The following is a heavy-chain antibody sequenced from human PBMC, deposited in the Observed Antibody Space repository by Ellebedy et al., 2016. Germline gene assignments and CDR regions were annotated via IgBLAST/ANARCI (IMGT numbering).Heavy chain of an antibody. D-gene: IGHD1-7*01. V-gene: IGHV1-2*02. CDR2: INPNSGGT. CDR1: GYSFTGYF. J-gene: IGHJ4*02. Sequence: ASVKVSXXASGYSFTGYFMHWVRQAPGQGLEWMGWINPNSGGTNYAQKFQGRVTMTRDTSISTAYMELSRLRSDDTAVYYCARDELELLGYWGQGTLVTVSS. CDR3: ARDELELLGY.